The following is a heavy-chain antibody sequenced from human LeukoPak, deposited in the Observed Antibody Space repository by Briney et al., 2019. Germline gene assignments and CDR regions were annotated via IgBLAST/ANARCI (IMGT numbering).Heavy chain of an antibody. CDR1: GYSFTNYW. CDR3: ARQTVVVVGAFDI. J-gene: IGHJ3*02. V-gene: IGHV5-51*01. D-gene: IGHD3-22*01. CDR2: IYPGDSDT. Sequence: GESLKISCKGSGYSFTNYWIGWVRQMPGKGLEWMGIIYPGDSDTRYSPSFQGQVTISADKSISTAYLQWSSLKASDTAMYYCARQTVVVVGAFDIWGQGTMVTVSS.